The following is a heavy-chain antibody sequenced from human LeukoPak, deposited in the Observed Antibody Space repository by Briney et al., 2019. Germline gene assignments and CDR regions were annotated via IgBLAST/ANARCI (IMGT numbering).Heavy chain of an antibody. D-gene: IGHD3-22*01. CDR1: GGSITSSY. J-gene: IGHJ4*02. V-gene: IGHV4-4*07. Sequence: SETLSLTCTVSGGSITSSYWSWIRQPAGKGLEWIGRIYTRGSTKYSPSLKSRVTLSVDTSKNQFSLRLSSVTAADTAVYYCAGEGHYYDDTGYYYGGEDYWGQGTLVTVSS. CDR3: AGEGHYYDDTGYYYGGEDY. CDR2: IYTRGST.